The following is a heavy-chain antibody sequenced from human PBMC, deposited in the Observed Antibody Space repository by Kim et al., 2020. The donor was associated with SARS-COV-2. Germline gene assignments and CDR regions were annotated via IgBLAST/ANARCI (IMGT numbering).Heavy chain of an antibody. Sequence: SVKVSCKASGGTFSSYAISWVRQAPGQGLEWMGGIIPIFGTANYAQKFQGRVTITADESTSTAYMELSSLRSEDTAVYYCARDCSGGSCSIQTNDYWGQGTLVTVSS. CDR1: GGTFSSYA. J-gene: IGHJ4*02. V-gene: IGHV1-69*13. CDR3: ARDCSGGSCSIQTNDY. CDR2: IIPIFGTA. D-gene: IGHD2-15*01.